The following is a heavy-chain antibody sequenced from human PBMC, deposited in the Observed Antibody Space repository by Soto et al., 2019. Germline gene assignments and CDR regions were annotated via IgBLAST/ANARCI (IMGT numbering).Heavy chain of an antibody. D-gene: IGHD3-9*01. CDR2: ITTYNGDT. V-gene: IGHV1-18*01. Sequence: QVQLVQSGAEVKKPGASVKVSCKASGYTFTTYDIGWVRQAPGHGLEWRGWITTYNGDTNYAQNLQGRVTMSTDTSSRTGYMDLRSLRSDDTALYYCARERRIPYSDILTGYYPFDYWGQGTLVPVSS. CDR3: ARERRIPYSDILTGYYPFDY. J-gene: IGHJ4*02. CDR1: GYTFTTYD.